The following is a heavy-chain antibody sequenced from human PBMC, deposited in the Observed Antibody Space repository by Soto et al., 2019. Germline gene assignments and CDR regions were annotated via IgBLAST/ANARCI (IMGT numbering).Heavy chain of an antibody. CDR2: INSDGSST. V-gene: IGHV3-74*01. Sequence: EVQLVESGGGLVEPGGSLRLSCAASGFTFSSYWMHWVRQASGKGLVWVSRINSDGSSTSYADSVRGRFTISRDNAKNTLYLQMNSLRAEDTAVYYCARDGVSGLLLDYWGQGTLVTVSS. D-gene: IGHD2-15*01. J-gene: IGHJ4*02. CDR3: ARDGVSGLLLDY. CDR1: GFTFSSYW.